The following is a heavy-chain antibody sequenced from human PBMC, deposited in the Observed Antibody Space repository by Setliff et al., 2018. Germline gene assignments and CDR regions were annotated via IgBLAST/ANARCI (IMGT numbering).Heavy chain of an antibody. D-gene: IGHD3-22*01. J-gene: IGHJ4*02. CDR1: GFTFSGSA. CDR2: IRSKANSYAT. Sequence: AGGSLRLSCAASGFTFSGSAMHWVRQASGKGLEWVGRIRSKANSYATAYAASVKGRFTISRDDSKNTAYLQMNSLKTENTAVYYCTRPTEDDYDSSGYYDYWGQGTLVTVSS. V-gene: IGHV3-73*01. CDR3: TRPTEDDYDSSGYYDY.